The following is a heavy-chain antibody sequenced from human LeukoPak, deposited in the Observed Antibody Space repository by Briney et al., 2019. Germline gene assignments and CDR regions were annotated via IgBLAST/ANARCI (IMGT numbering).Heavy chain of an antibody. V-gene: IGHV4-34*01. CDR1: GGSFSSYY. J-gene: IGHJ4*02. CDR3: ARGRYSSGWYWPYYFDY. D-gene: IGHD6-19*01. Sequence: PSETLSLTCAVYGGSFSSYYWSWVRQPPGKGLEWIGEINHSGSTNYNTSLKSRVTIPVDTSKNQISLKLSSVTAADTAVYYCARGRYSSGWYWPYYFDYWGQGTLVTVSS. CDR2: INHSGST.